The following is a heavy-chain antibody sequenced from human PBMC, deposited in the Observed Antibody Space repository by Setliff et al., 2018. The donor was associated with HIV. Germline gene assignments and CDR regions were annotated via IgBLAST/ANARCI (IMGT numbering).Heavy chain of an antibody. CDR3: ARDRYSGSSTDY. CDR2: ISNLGTYT. Sequence: GGSLRLSCAVSGFTFSSYNMNWVRQAPGKGLEWLSSISNLGTYTHYADSVKGRFTISRDNVKNSLYLQMNSLRAEDTAVYYCARDRYSGSSTDYWGQGTLVTVSS. V-gene: IGHV3-21*01. J-gene: IGHJ4*02. D-gene: IGHD1-26*01. CDR1: GFTFSSYN.